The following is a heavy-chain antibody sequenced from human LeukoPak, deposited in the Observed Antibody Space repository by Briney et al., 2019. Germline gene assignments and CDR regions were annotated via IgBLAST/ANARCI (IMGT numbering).Heavy chain of an antibody. Sequence: GGSLRLSCAASGFTVSSNYMSWVRQAPGKGLEWVSVIYSGGSTYYADSVKGRFTISRDNSKNTLYLQMNSLRAEDTAVYYCAREVAGSGGMDVWGQGTTVTVSS. D-gene: IGHD6-19*01. V-gene: IGHV3-66*01. J-gene: IGHJ6*02. CDR2: IYSGGST. CDR3: AREVAGSGGMDV. CDR1: GFTVSSNY.